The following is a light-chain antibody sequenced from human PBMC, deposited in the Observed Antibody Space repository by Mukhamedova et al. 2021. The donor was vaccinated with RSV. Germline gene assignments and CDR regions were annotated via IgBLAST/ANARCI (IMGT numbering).Light chain of an antibody. Sequence: WYQCRVHGKAPKLLIYTASSLYTGVPSRFSGGGSGTDFTLTISSLQPEDFATYHCQQSYNEPFTFGGGTKVEVK. V-gene: IGKV1-39*01. CDR2: TAS. CDR3: QQSYNEPFT. J-gene: IGKJ4*01.